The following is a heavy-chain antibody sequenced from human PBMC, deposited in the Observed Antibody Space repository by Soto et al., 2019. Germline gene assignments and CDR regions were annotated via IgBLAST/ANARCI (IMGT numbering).Heavy chain of an antibody. CDR3: AKDWRWEQQIYGMNV. Sequence: GGSLRLSCVASDFSFRNYGMHWVRQAPGKGLEWVADISYDGRNKYYAESVKGRFTISRDNSKNTLYLQMNSLRTEDTAVYYCAKDWRWEQQIYGMNVWGQGTTVTVS. J-gene: IGHJ6*02. CDR1: DFSFRNYG. D-gene: IGHD1-26*01. V-gene: IGHV3-30*18. CDR2: ISYDGRNK.